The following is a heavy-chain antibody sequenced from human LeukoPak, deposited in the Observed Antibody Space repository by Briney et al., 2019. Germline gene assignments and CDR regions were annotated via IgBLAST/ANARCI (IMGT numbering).Heavy chain of an antibody. Sequence: SETLSLTCTVSGDSISSDTYYWSWIRQPAGKGLEWIGRIYSSGSTNYNPSLKSRVTMSVDTSKNQFSLRLSSVTAADTAVYYCARGIIPRLTAYYYYSMDVWGKGTTVTVSS. V-gene: IGHV4-61*02. CDR2: IYSSGST. CDR3: ARGIIPRLTAYYYYSMDV. J-gene: IGHJ6*03. D-gene: IGHD1-14*01. CDR1: GDSISSDTYY.